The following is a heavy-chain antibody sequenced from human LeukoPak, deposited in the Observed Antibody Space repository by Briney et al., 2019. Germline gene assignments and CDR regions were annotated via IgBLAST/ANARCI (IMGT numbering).Heavy chain of an antibody. CDR1: GFTFSSRW. J-gene: IGHJ4*02. V-gene: IGHV3-74*01. Sequence: PGGSLRLSCAVSGFTSGFTFSSRWMHWVRQAPGKGLMWVSLVKNDDSTNYADSVTGRFTVSRDNAKNTLYLQMDNLRVEDTALYFCHPLGYTTNWGQGTLVTVSS. CDR3: HPLGYTTN. CDR2: VKNDDST. D-gene: IGHD6-13*01.